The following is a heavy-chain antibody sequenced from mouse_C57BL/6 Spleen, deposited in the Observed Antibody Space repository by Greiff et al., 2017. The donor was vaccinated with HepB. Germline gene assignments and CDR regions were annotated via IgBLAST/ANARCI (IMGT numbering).Heavy chain of an antibody. D-gene: IGHD1-1*01. CDR1: GYTFTSYW. V-gene: IGHV1-7*01. CDR3: ARDYGSRSYFDY. J-gene: IGHJ2*01. Sequence: VQLQQSGAELANPGASVKLSCKASGYTFTSYWMHWVKQRPGQGLEWIGYINPSSGYTKYNQKFKDKATLTADNSSSTAYMQLSSLTYEDSAVYYCARDYGSRSYFDYWGQGTTLTVSS. CDR2: INPSSGYT.